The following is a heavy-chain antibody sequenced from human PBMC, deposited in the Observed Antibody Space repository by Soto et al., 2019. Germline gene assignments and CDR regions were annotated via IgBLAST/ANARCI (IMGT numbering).Heavy chain of an antibody. J-gene: IGHJ4*02. V-gene: IGHV3-9*01. D-gene: IGHD3-10*01. CDR1: GFRFEQYV. CDR2: VSPTGDTV. CDR3: LKDAPNGSIDD. Sequence: VQVVASGGGLVQPGRTLTLSWAVSGFRFEQYVIHWVRQAPGKGLVCVSTVSPTGDTVAYADSVEGRFTVSRDNAKNSLFLQMNSLKGADTAFYYCLKDAPNGSIDDWGQGTRVTVSS.